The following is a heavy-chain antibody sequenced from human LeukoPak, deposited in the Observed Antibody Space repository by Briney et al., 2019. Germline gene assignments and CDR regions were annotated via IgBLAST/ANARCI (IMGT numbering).Heavy chain of an antibody. V-gene: IGHV1-18*01. CDR1: GYTFTSYG. J-gene: IGHJ4*02. CDR2: ISAYNGNT. CDR3: ARDKSMAYFDY. Sequence: AASVKVSCKASGYTFTSYGISWVRQAPGQELEWMGWISAYNGNTNYAQKLQGRVTMTTDTSTSTAYMELRSLRSDDTAVYYCARDKSMAYFDYWGQGTLVTVSS. D-gene: IGHD5-24*01.